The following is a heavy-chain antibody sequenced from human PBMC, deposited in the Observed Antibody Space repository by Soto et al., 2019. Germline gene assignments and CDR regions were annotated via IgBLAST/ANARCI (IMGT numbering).Heavy chain of an antibody. V-gene: IGHV1-69*01. CDR1: GGTFSSYS. D-gene: IGHD1-26*01. CDR3: ARDGGRHSGGIDY. Sequence: QVQLVQSGAEVKKPGSSVKVSCKASGGTFSSYSINWVRQAPGQGLEWMGEIIPIFGTANFAKKFQGRVTIAADEATSTAYMELGSMRSEDTAVYYCARDGGRHSGGIDYWGQGTLVTVSS. CDR2: IIPIFGTA. J-gene: IGHJ4*02.